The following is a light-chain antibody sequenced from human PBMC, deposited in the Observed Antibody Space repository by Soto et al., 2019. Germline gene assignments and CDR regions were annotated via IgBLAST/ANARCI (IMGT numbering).Light chain of an antibody. Sequence: PGVRATLSCRASQSLRNTYLSWYQQKPGQAPRLLIYGVFSRATGVPDRFSGGGSGTDFTLTISRVEPEDFAVYYCQQYDDRPRTFGQGTKVDIK. J-gene: IGKJ1*01. CDR1: QSLRNTY. CDR3: QQYDDRPRT. V-gene: IGKV3-20*01. CDR2: GVF.